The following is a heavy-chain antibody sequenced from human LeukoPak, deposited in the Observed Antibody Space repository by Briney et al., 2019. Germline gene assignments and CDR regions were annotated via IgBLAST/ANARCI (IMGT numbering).Heavy chain of an antibody. CDR1: GFILSGYY. D-gene: IGHD3-22*01. CDR2: ISTNDRTT. J-gene: IGHJ4*02. Sequence: GGSLRLSCAASGFILSGYYMSWIREAPGKGLEWVAYISTNDRTTYYADSVKGRFTISRDNAKNSLYLHMNSLRAEDTAVYYCARESYSSGYYYDYWGQGTLVTVSS. V-gene: IGHV3-11*04. CDR3: ARESYSSGYYYDY.